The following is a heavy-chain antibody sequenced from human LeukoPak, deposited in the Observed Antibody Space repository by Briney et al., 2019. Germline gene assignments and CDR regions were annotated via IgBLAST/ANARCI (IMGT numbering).Heavy chain of an antibody. CDR2: MDPTGSQK. J-gene: IGHJ4*02. CDR1: QFTFNGSW. V-gene: IGHV3-7*01. Sequence: GGSLRLSCADSQFTFNGSWMNWVRQAPGKGLEWVANMDPTGSQKRYVDSVRGRFTISKDNPGASLYLDMHSLRAEGTAIYYCAIWISGNYWGQGTLVTVSS. D-gene: IGHD2-2*03. CDR3: AIWISGNY.